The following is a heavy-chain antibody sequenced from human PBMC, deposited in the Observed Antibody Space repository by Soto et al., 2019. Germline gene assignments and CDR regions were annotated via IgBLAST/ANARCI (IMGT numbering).Heavy chain of an antibody. Sequence: GGSLRLSCAASGFTFSDYYMSWIRQAPGKGLEWVSYISSSGSTIYYADSVKGRFTISRDNAKNSLYLQMSSLRAEDTAVYYCAVDYSGYEHPRDVFDIWSQGTIVTVS. CDR2: ISSSGSTI. J-gene: IGHJ3*02. D-gene: IGHD5-12*01. CDR3: AVDYSGYEHPRDVFDI. V-gene: IGHV3-11*01. CDR1: GFTFSDYY.